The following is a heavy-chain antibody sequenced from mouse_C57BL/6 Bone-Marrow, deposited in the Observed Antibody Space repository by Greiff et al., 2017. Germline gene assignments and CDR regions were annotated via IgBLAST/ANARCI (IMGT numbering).Heavy chain of an antibody. D-gene: IGHD1-3*01. CDR2: IYPRSGNT. V-gene: IGHV1-81*01. J-gene: IGHJ2*01. CDR1: GYTFTSYG. CDR3: ARSGLSIGYYFDY. Sequence: QVQLKESGAELARPGASVKLSCKASGYTFTSYGISWVKQRTGQGLEWIGEIYPRSGNTYYNEKFKGKATLTADKSSSTAYMELRSLTSEDSAVYFCARSGLSIGYYFDYWCQGTTLTVSS.